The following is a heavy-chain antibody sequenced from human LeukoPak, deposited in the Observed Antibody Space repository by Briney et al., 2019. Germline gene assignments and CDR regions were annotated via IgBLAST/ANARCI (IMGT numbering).Heavy chain of an antibody. J-gene: IGHJ3*02. CDR3: ARFPSLLWFGEDHAFDI. D-gene: IGHD3-10*01. Sequence: PSDTLSLTCAVYGGSFSGYYWSWIRQPPGKGLEWIGEINHSGSTNYNPSLKSRVTISVDTSKNQFSLKLSSVTAADTAVYYCARFPSLLWFGEDHAFDIWGQGTMVTVSS. V-gene: IGHV4-34*01. CDR1: GGSFSGYY. CDR2: INHSGST.